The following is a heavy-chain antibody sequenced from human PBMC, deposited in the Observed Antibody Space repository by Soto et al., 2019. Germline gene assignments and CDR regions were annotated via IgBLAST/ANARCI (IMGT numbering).Heavy chain of an antibody. CDR3: ARQVTGHPNWFDP. D-gene: IGHD4-4*01. V-gene: IGHV3-23*01. CDR2: ITSGGST. CDR1: GFTFSNYA. Sequence: GGSLRLSCAASGFTFSNYAMSWVRQAPGKGLDWVSTITSGGSTDYADSVKGRFTISRDNSKNTLYLQMSSLRAEDTAVYHCARQVTGHPNWFDPWGQGTLVTVSS. J-gene: IGHJ5*02.